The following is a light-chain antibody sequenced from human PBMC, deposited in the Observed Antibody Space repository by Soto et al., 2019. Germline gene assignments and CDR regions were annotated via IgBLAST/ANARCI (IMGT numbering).Light chain of an antibody. Sequence: QSALTQPASVSGSPGQSVTISCTGTSSDVGGYKYVSWYQQHPDKAPKLIIFEVSNRPSGISSRFSGSKSGNTASLTIPGLQAEDEADYYCASYTSSSTSVIFGRGTQLTVL. J-gene: IGLJ2*01. CDR2: EVS. CDR3: ASYTSSSTSVI. CDR1: SSDVGGYKY. V-gene: IGLV2-14*01.